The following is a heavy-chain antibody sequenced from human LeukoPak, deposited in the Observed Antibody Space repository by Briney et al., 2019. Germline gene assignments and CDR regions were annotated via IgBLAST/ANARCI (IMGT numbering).Heavy chain of an antibody. V-gene: IGHV1-69*04. J-gene: IGHJ4*02. CDR1: GGTFSSYA. CDR2: IIPILGIA. CDR3: ARDSHTVVFDY. D-gene: IGHD4-4*01. Sequence: SVTVSCKASGGTFSSYAISWVRQAPGQGLEWMGRIIPILGIANYAQKFQGRVTITADKSTSTAYMELSGLRSEDTAVYYCARDSHTVVFDYWGQGTLVTVSS.